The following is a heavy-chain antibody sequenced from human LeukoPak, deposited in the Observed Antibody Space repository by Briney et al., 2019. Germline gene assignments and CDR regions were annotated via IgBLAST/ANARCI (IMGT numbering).Heavy chain of an antibody. D-gene: IGHD1-14*01. CDR1: GYTFTGYY. CDR3: ARFAPNRNRFDP. V-gene: IGHV1-2*06. Sequence: GASVKVSCKASGYTFTGYYMHWVRQAPGQGLEWMGRINPNSGGTNYAQKFQGRVTMTKDTSISTAYMELSRLGSDDTAVYYCARFAPNRNRFDPWGQGTLVTVSS. J-gene: IGHJ5*02. CDR2: INPNSGGT.